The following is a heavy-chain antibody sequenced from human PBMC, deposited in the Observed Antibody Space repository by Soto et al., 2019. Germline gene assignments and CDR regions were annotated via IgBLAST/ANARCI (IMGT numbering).Heavy chain of an antibody. Sequence: EVQLVESGGDLVQRGGSLRLSCAASGFPFSSYWMHWVRHTPGKGLDWVARISGDGVTTYYADSVTGRFTFSRDNAKNTLSLQRSGLRAEDTAVYYCAREYYGLLTGYYTDYWGQGTLVSVSS. CDR3: AREYYGLLTGYYTDY. CDR2: ISGDGVTT. J-gene: IGHJ4*02. V-gene: IGHV3-74*01. CDR1: GFPFSSYW. D-gene: IGHD3-9*01.